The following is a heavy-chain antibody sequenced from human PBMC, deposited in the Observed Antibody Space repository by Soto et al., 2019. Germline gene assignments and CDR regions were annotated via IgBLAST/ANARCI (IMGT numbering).Heavy chain of an antibody. Sequence: GGSLRLSCAASGFTFSSYSMNWVRQAPGKGLEWVSYISSSSSTIYYADSVKGRFTISRDNAKNSLYLQMNSLRDEDTAVYYCARDPSYYYDSSGYYSAYGMDVWGQGTTVTVSS. D-gene: IGHD3-22*01. CDR2: ISSSSSTI. CDR3: ARDPSYYYDSSGYYSAYGMDV. V-gene: IGHV3-48*02. J-gene: IGHJ6*02. CDR1: GFTFSSYS.